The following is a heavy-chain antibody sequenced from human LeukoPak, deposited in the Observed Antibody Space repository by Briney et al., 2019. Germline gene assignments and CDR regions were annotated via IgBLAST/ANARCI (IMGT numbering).Heavy chain of an antibody. CDR3: AKDQGYGSGSYYPGYYYYGMDV. D-gene: IGHD3-10*01. CDR1: GFTLSSYA. V-gene: IGHV3-23*01. J-gene: IGHJ6*02. CDR2: ISGSGGST. Sequence: GGSLRLSCAASGFTLSSYAMSWVRQAPGKGLEWVSAISGSGGSTYYADSVKGRFTISRDNSKNTLYLQMNSLRAEDTAVYYCAKDQGYGSGSYYPGYYYYGMDVWGQGTTVTVSS.